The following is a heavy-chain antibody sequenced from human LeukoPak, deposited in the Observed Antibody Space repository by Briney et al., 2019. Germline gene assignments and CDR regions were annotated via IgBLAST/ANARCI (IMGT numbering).Heavy chain of an antibody. V-gene: IGHV4-4*02. J-gene: IGHJ4*02. CDR3: AREGGPYRPLDY. CDR1: GGSITQTNC. CDR2: VNLQGST. Sequence: SGTLSLTCGVSGGSITQTNCWTWVRQPPGKGLEWIGEVNLQGSTNYNPSLMGRVAISVDKSENHVSLQLTSVTAADTAVYYCAREGGPYRPLDYSGQGTLVTVSS.